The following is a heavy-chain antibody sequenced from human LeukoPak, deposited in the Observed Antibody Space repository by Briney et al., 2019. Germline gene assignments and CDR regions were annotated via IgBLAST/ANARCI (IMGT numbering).Heavy chain of an antibody. CDR3: ARAGLGSYYFDYYYYMDV. CDR1: GGSISSYY. Sequence: SETLSLTCTVSGGSISSYYWSWIRQPPGKGLEWIGYIYYSGSTNYNPSLKGRVTISVDTSKNQFSLKLSSVTAADTAVYYCARAGLGSYYFDYYYYMDVWGKGTTVTVSS. D-gene: IGHD1-26*01. V-gene: IGHV4-59*12. J-gene: IGHJ6*03. CDR2: IYYSGST.